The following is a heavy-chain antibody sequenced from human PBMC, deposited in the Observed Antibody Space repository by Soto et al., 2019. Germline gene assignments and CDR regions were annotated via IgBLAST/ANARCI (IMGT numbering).Heavy chain of an antibody. V-gene: IGHV5-51*01. D-gene: IGHD6-19*01. CDR3: ARQEGEVVAVAGTGYFDL. CDR1: GYSFTSYW. CDR2: IYPGDSDT. J-gene: IGHJ2*01. Sequence: GESLKISCKGSGYSFTSYWIGWVRQMPGKGLEWMGIIYPGDSDTRYSPSFQGQVTISADKSISTAYLQWSSLKASDTAMYYCARQEGEVVAVAGTGYFDLWGRGTLVTVSS.